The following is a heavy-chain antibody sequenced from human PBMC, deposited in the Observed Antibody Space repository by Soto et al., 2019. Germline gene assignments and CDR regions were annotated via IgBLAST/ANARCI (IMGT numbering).Heavy chain of an antibody. D-gene: IGHD3-3*01. Sequence: ASVKVSCKVSGYTLTELSMHCVRQAPGKGLEWMGGFDPEDGETIYAQKFQGRVTMTEDTSTDTAYMELSSLRSEDTAVYYCATDLLRSGYYWFDPWGQGTLVTVS. CDR2: FDPEDGET. J-gene: IGHJ5*02. CDR1: GYTLTELS. V-gene: IGHV1-24*01. CDR3: ATDLLRSGYYWFDP.